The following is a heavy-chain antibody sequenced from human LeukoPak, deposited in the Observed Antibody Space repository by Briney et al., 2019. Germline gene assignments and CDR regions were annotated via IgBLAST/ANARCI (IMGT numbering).Heavy chain of an antibody. CDR3: ARETYYYDSSGYLPYYYYYYMDV. CDR1: GESISGCY. V-gene: IGHV4-59*12. J-gene: IGHJ6*03. Sequence: SETLSLTCTVSGESISGCYWNWIRQPPGKGLEWLGYIYYNGSTNYNPSLKSRVTISIDTSKNQFSLKLSSVTAADTAVYYCARETYYYDSSGYLPYYYYYYMDVWGKGTTVTVSS. D-gene: IGHD3-22*01. CDR2: IYYNGST.